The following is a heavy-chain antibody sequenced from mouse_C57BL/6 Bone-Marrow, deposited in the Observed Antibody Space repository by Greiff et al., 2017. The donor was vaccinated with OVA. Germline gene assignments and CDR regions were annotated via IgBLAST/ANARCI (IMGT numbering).Heavy chain of an antibody. CDR2: IDPENGDT. CDR1: GFNIKDDY. V-gene: IGHV14-4*01. CDR3: TTDYSNENYYAMDY. D-gene: IGHD2-5*01. Sequence: EVQLQQSGAELVRPGASVKLSCTASGFNIKDDYMHWVKQRPEQGLEWIGWIDPENGDTEYASKFQGKATITADTSSNTAYLQLSSLTSEDTAVYYCTTDYSNENYYAMDYWGQGTSVTVSS. J-gene: IGHJ4*01.